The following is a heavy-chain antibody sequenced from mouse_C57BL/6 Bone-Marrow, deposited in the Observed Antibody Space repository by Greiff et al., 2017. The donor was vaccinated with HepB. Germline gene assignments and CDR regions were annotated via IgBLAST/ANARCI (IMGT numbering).Heavy chain of an antibody. V-gene: IGHV1-55*01. Sequence: VQLQQPGAELVKPGASVTMSCTASGYTFTSYWITWVRQRPGQGLEWLGDIYPGSGSTNYNEKFKSKATLTVDTSTSTDYMQLSSLTSEDSAIYYCARVNGYAFDYWGQGTTLTVSS. CDR2: IYPGSGST. CDR1: GYTFTSYW. CDR3: ARVNGYAFDY. J-gene: IGHJ2*01. D-gene: IGHD2-2*01.